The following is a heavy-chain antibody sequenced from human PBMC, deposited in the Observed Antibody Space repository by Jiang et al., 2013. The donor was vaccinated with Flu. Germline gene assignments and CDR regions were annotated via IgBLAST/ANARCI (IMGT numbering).Heavy chain of an antibody. CDR1: GGTFSDYS. CDR3: VTDVHHGSDHHPPWLFDY. V-gene: IGHV1-69*04. J-gene: IGHJ4*02. Sequence: SGAEVKKPGSSVKVSCETSGGTFSDYSINWVRQAPGQGLQWMGRIIPLLDITHNAQKFRGRVTITADKSTSTAYMELSSLRSEDTAVYYCVTDVHHGSDHHPPWLFDYWGQGTQVTVAS. CDR2: IIPLLDIT. D-gene: IGHD2-21*01.